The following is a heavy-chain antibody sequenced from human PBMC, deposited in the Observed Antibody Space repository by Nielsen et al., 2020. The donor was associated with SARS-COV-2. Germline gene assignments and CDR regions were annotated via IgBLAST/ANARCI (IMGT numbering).Heavy chain of an antibody. Sequence: SETLSLTCTVSGGSISSGDCYWSWIRQPPGKGLEWIGYIYYSGSTYYNPSLKSRVTISVDTSKNQFSLKLSSVTAADTALYYCARGGTIFGVVNSGMDVWGQGTTVTVSS. CDR2: IYYSGST. J-gene: IGHJ6*02. D-gene: IGHD3-3*01. V-gene: IGHV4-30-4*01. CDR1: GGSISSGDCY. CDR3: ARGGTIFGVVNSGMDV.